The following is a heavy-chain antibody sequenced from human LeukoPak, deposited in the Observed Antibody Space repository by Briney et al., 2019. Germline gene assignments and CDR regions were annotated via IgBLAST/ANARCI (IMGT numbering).Heavy chain of an antibody. CDR1: GFTFSTYV. CDR2: ISSNGDNT. Sequence: GGSLRLSCSVSGFTFSTYVMHWVRQAPGKGLEYVLAISSNGDNTYYADSVKGRFTISRDNSKNTLYLQMSSLRADDTAVYHCVRGTGYWGQGTLVTVSS. CDR3: VRGTGY. V-gene: IGHV3-64D*06. J-gene: IGHJ4*02.